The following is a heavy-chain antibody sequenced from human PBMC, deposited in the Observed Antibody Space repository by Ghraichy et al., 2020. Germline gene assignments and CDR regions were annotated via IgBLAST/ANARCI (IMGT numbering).Heavy chain of an antibody. CDR3: ARFYCDSSGYGFDP. V-gene: IGHV4-59*01. J-gene: IGHJ5*02. CDR1: GGSISIYY. Sequence: SETLSLTCSVSGGSISIYYWSWIRQSPGKGLEWIGYVSHSGIRNPNPSLKSRLTMSVDTSKNQFSLKLSSVTAADTAVYYCARFYCDSSGYGFDPWGQGTLVTVSS. CDR2: VSHSGIR. D-gene: IGHD3-22*01.